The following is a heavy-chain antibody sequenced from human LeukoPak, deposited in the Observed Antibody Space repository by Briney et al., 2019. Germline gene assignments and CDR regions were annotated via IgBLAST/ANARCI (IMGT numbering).Heavy chain of an antibody. D-gene: IGHD5-18*01. V-gene: IGHV3-23*01. Sequence: GGSLRLSCAASGFTVSSNYMSWVRQAPGKGLEWVSAISGSGGSTYYADSVKGRFTISRDNSKNTLSLQMNSLRAEDTAVYYCANIQQLGYSYGALGWFDPWGQGTLVTVSS. CDR1: GFTVSSNY. CDR2: ISGSGGST. J-gene: IGHJ5*02. CDR3: ANIQQLGYSYGALGWFDP.